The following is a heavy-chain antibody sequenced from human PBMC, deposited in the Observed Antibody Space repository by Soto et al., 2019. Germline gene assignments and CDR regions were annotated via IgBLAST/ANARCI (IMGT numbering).Heavy chain of an antibody. D-gene: IGHD4-17*01. J-gene: IGHJ4*02. V-gene: IGHV4-31*03. CDR3: ARDRYGVPRGDYFDA. CDR2: IYYSGSN. Sequence: SETLSLTCTVSGGSISSGAHYWSWIRQLPGKGLEWIGNIYYSGSNYYNPSLKSRVTISVDTSNNQFSLNLSSVTAADTAIYYCARDRYGVPRGDYFDAWGQGILVTVSS. CDR1: GGSISSGAHY.